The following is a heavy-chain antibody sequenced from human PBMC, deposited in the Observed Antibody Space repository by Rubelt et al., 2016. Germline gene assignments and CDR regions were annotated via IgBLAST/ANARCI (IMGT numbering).Heavy chain of an antibody. CDR1: GGSFSGYY. J-gene: IGHJ5*02. CDR3: ARMWIAAAGTWFDP. Sequence: LKPSETLSLTCAVYGGSFSGYYWSWIRQPPGKGLQWIGEINHSGNTNYNPSLKSRVTISVDTSKNQFSLKLSSVTAADTAVYYCARMWIAAAGTWFDPWGQGTLVAVSS. CDR2: INHSGNT. D-gene: IGHD6-13*01. V-gene: IGHV4-34*01.